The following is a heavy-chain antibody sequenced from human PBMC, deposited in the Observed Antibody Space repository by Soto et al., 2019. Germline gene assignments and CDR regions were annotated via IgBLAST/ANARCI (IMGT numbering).Heavy chain of an antibody. CDR1: GFTFSSYA. D-gene: IGHD3-3*01. CDR2: ISGSGGST. J-gene: IGHJ4*02. CDR3: AKSLLRFNFPDFDY. Sequence: GGSLRLSCAASGFTFSSYAMSWVRQAPGKGLEWVSAISGSGGSTYHADSVKGRFTISRDNSKNTLYLQMNSLRAEDTAVYYCAKSLLRFNFPDFDYWGQGTLVTVSS. V-gene: IGHV3-23*01.